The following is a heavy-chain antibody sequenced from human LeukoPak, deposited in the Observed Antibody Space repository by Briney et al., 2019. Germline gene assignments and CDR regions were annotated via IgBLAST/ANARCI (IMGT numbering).Heavy chain of an antibody. CDR2: ISNSGSTV. V-gene: IGHV3-11*01. Sequence: GGSLRLSCAASGFTFSDYYMTWLRQAPGKGLEWLSYISNSGSTVFYADSIMGRFTVSRDNAKRSLYLQIESLRDDDTAVYHCALGTINKDYYFGMDVWGQGTTVTVS. J-gene: IGHJ6*02. CDR3: ALGTINKDYYFGMDV. D-gene: IGHD2-8*01. CDR1: GFTFSDYY.